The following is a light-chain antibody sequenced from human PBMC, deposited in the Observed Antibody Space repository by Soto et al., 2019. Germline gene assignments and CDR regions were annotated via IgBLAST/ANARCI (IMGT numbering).Light chain of an antibody. Sequence: VLTQPASVSGSPGQSITISCTGTSSDIGSYNLVSWYQHHPGKAPKLIIYEASKRPPGVSNRFSASTSGNTASLTISGLQTEDESDYYCCSYAGSNTVIFGGGTKLTVL. CDR2: EAS. CDR1: SSDIGSYNL. V-gene: IGLV2-23*01. CDR3: CSYAGSNTVI. J-gene: IGLJ2*01.